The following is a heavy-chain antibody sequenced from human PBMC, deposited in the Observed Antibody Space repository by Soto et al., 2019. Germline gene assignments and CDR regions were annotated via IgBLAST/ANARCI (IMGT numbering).Heavy chain of an antibody. J-gene: IGHJ4*02. V-gene: IGHV3-30*18. CDR1: GFTFSSYG. CDR3: AKDFTVFGVDPRT. CDR2: ISYDGSNK. Sequence: PGGSLRLSCAASGFTFSSYGMHWARQAPGKGLEWVAVISYDGSNKYYADSVKGRFTISRDNSKNTLYLQMNSLRADDTAVYYCAKDFTVFGVDPRTWGQGTLVTVSS. D-gene: IGHD3-3*01.